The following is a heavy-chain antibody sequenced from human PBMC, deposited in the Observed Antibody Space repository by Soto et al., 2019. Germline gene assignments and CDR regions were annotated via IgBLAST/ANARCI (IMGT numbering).Heavy chain of an antibody. J-gene: IGHJ6*02. CDR2: INHSGST. V-gene: IGHV4-34*01. Sequence: SETLSLTCAVYGESFSGYYWSWIRQPPGKGLEWIGEINHSGSTNYNPSLKSRVTISVDTSKNQFSLKLSSVTAADTAVYYCARGEAVYYGSGRYYYYGMDVWGQGTTVTVSS. CDR1: GESFSGYY. D-gene: IGHD3-10*01. CDR3: ARGEAVYYGSGRYYYYGMDV.